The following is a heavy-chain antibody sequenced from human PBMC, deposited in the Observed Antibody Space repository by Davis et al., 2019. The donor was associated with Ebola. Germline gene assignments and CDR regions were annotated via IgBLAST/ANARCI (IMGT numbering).Heavy chain of an antibody. J-gene: IGHJ4*02. CDR2: ISYDGSNK. CDR1: GFTFSSYG. V-gene: IGHV3-30*03. CDR3: ARDKAGYSSSWYSYFDY. Sequence: GESLKISCAASGFTFSSYGMHWVRQAPGKGLEWVAVISYDGSNKYYADSVKGRFTISRDNSKNTLYLQMNSLRAEDTAVYYCARDKAGYSSSWYSYFDYWGQGTLVTVSS. D-gene: IGHD6-13*01.